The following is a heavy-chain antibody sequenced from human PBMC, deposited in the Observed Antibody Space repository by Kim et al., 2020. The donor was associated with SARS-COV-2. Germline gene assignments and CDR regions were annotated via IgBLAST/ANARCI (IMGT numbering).Heavy chain of an antibody. V-gene: IGHV3-49*02. CDR2: T. D-gene: IGHD5-18*01. J-gene: IGHJ4*02. Sequence: TEHAASVNGRFTISSDDSKSMAYLQMNSMKTEDTAVNYCTRYRYGPFDYWGKGTLVTVSS. CDR3: TRYRYGPFDY.